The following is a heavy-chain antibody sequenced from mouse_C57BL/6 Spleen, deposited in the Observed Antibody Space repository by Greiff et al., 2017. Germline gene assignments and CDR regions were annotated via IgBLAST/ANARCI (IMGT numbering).Heavy chain of an antibody. D-gene: IGHD2-5*01. J-gene: IGHJ4*01. CDR2: IYPVSGET. V-gene: IGHV1-11*01. CDR1: GYTFTDHI. CDR3: GSGYSKGVAMDY. Sequence: QVHVKQSGAELASPGASVTLSCKASGYTFTDHIMNWVKKRPGQGLEWIGRIYPVSGETNYNQKFMGKATFSVDRSSSTVYMVLNSLTSEDPAVYYCGSGYSKGVAMDYWGQGTSVTVSS.